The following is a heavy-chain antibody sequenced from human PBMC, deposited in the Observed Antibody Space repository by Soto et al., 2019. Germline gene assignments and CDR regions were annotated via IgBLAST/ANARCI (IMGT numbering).Heavy chain of an antibody. Sequence: EEQLLESGGGLVQPGESLRLSCAASGFTFSSSAMNWVRQAPGKGLEWVSIISDSGSRTYYADSVRGRFTISRDNSKNTLYLQMNSLRAEDTALYYCAKSLNINWKNWFDPWGQGTLVTGSS. CDR2: ISDSGSRT. D-gene: IGHD1-1*01. J-gene: IGHJ5*02. CDR1: GFTFSSSA. CDR3: AKSLNINWKNWFDP. V-gene: IGHV3-23*01.